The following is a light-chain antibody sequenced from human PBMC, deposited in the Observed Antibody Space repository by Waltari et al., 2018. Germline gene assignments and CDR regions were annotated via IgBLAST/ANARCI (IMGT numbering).Light chain of an antibody. V-gene: IGKV3-11*01. Sequence: EIVLTQSPATLPLSPGESATPYCRASQSVDSHVSWFQQKPGQAHKLLIYDASNRAAGTPARFSGSGYGTDFTLTIRNLEPEDSAVYYCHQRSDWPPGFFGGGTKVEIK. CDR2: DAS. CDR1: QSVDSH. J-gene: IGKJ4*01. CDR3: HQRSDWPPGF.